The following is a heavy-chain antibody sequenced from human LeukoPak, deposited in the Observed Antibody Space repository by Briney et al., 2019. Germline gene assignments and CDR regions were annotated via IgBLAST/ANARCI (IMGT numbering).Heavy chain of an antibody. V-gene: IGHV5-51*01. Sequence: GEPLKISCKTSGYIFSSHWIGWVRQMPGKGLEWMGIIYPADSDARCSPSFQGQVTISVDKSINTAYLQWSSLKASDTAIYYCARSLASQGRGYFYWGQGTLVTVSS. CDR3: ARSLASQGRGYFY. CDR2: IYPADSDA. D-gene: IGHD2-15*01. J-gene: IGHJ4*02. CDR1: GYIFSSHW.